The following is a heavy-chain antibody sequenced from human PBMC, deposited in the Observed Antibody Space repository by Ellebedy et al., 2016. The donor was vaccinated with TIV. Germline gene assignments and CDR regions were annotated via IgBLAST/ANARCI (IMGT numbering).Heavy chain of an antibody. D-gene: IGHD3-10*01. CDR1: GFTFSKYA. CDR3: ARVTYVSGTFDF. CDR2: ISGTVGNT. J-gene: IGHJ4*02. V-gene: IGHV3-23*01. Sequence: GASLKISCAASGFTFSKYATAWVRQAPGKGPEWVSTISGTVGNTYYPDSVKGRFTISRDNSENTPSLQMHSLSAEDTALYYCARVTYVSGTFDFWGQGILVTVSS.